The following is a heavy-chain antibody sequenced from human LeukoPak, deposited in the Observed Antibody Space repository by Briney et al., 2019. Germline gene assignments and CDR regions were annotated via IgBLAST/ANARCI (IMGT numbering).Heavy chain of an antibody. CDR1: GYTFTSYG. CDR3: ATSFYDSASFDY. V-gene: IGHV1-24*01. D-gene: IGHD3-22*01. Sequence: GASVKVSCKASGYTFTSYGISWVRQAPGQGLEWMGGFDPEDGETIYAQKFQGRVTMTEDTSTDTAYMELSSLRSEDTAVYYCATSFYDSASFDYWGQGTLVTVSS. J-gene: IGHJ4*02. CDR2: FDPEDGET.